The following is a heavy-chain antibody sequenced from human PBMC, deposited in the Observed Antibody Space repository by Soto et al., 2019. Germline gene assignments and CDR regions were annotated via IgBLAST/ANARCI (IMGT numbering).Heavy chain of an antibody. D-gene: IGHD1-1*01. CDR2: MNPNSGNT. Sequence: QVQLVQSGAEVKKPGASVKVSCKASGYTFTSYDINWVRQATGQGLEWMGWMNPNSGNTGYAQKCLGTVNLTRNTSISTAYMELSSLRSEDTAVYYRARERNGTTSMDVWGQGPTVTVSS. V-gene: IGHV1-8*01. CDR1: GYTFTSYD. CDR3: ARERNGTTSMDV. J-gene: IGHJ6*02.